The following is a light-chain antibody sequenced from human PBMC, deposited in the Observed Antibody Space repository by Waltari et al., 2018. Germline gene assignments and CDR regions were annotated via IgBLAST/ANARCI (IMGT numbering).Light chain of an antibody. CDR1: NIGSES. CDR2: YDT. CDR3: QVWDSGANQYV. J-gene: IGLJ1*01. V-gene: IGLV3-21*01. Sequence: SYVLTQPPSVSVAPGKTARISWGGDNIGSESLHWYQQKPGQAPVLVMYYDTNRPSGIPERFSGSNSGNTATLTISRVEAGDEADYYCQVWDSGANQYVFGTGTKVTVL.